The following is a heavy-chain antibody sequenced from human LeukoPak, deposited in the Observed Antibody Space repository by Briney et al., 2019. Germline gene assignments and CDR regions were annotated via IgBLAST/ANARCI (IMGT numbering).Heavy chain of an antibody. CDR1: GFTFSSYS. Sequence: KSGGSLRLSCAASGFTFSSYSMNWVRQAPGKGLEWVSSISSSSSYIYYADSVKGRFTISRDNAKNSLYLQMNSLRAEDTAVYYCARSETDDAFDIWGQGTMVTVSS. CDR2: ISSSSSYI. V-gene: IGHV3-21*01. CDR3: ARSETDDAFDI. J-gene: IGHJ3*02.